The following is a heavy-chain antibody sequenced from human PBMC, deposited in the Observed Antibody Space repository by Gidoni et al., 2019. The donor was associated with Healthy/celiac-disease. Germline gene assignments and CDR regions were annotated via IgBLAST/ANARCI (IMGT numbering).Heavy chain of an antibody. CDR2: LSYDGGNK. J-gene: IGHJ4*02. CDR3: AKDIYGDYVFGMDY. D-gene: IGHD4-17*01. Sequence: QVQLVESGGSVVQPGRSLRLSCAASGFTFSYYGMQWVRQTPGKGLEWVAVLSYDGGNKFYADSVKCRFTISRDNSKNTLYLQMNSLRAEDTAIYYCAKDIYGDYVFGMDYWGQGTLVTVSS. V-gene: IGHV3-30*18. CDR1: GFTFSYYG.